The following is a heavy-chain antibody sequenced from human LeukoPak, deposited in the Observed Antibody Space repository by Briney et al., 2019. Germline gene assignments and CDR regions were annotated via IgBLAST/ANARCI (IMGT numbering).Heavy chain of an antibody. D-gene: IGHD2-15*01. CDR2: LKPDGTEN. J-gene: IGHJ4*02. CDR1: GFTFSSYW. Sequence: GGSLRLSCAASGFTFSSYWMSWLRQAPGKGLEWVANLKPDGTENYFLDSVKGRFTISRDNAKNSLYLQMNSLRAEDSAVYYCARDLSGPSVYWGQGTLVTVSS. V-gene: IGHV3-7*01. CDR3: ARDLSGPSVY.